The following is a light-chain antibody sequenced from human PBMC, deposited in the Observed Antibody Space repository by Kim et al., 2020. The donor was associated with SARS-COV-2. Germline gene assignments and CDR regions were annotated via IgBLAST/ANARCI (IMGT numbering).Light chain of an antibody. CDR3: QQYGSSLIT. CDR2: GAS. J-gene: IGKJ5*01. Sequence: EIVLTQSPGTLSLSPGERATFSCRASQSVTSSYLAWYQQKPGQAPRLLIYGASSRATGIPDRFSGSGSGTDFTLTISRLEPEDFAVYYCQQYGSSLITFGQGTRLEIK. V-gene: IGKV3-20*01. CDR1: QSVTSSY.